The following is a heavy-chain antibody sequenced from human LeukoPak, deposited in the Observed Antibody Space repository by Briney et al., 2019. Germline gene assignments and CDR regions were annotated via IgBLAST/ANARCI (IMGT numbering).Heavy chain of an antibody. CDR2: IYYSGST. J-gene: IGHJ5*02. D-gene: IGHD2-2*02. CDR3: ARHIVVVPAAISFDP. V-gene: IGHV4-39*01. CDR1: GASISSYY. Sequence: PSETLSLTCTVSGASISSYYWGWIRQPPGKGLEWIGSIYYSGSTYYNPSLKSRVTISVDTSKNQFSLKLSSVTAADTAVYYCARHIVVVPAAISFDPWGQGTLVTVSS.